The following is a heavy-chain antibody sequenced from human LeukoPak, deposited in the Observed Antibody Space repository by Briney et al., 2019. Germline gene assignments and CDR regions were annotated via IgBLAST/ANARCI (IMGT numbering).Heavy chain of an antibody. J-gene: IGHJ6*03. Sequence: GGSLRLSCAASGFTFSSYAMHWARQAPGKGLEWVADISYDGSNKYYADSVKGRFTISRDNCKNTLYLQMNSLRAEDTAVYYCASRGYYYSVDDWGKGTMVTISS. V-gene: IGHV3-30*04. CDR2: ISYDGSNK. CDR1: GFTFSSYA. CDR3: ASRGYYYSVDD.